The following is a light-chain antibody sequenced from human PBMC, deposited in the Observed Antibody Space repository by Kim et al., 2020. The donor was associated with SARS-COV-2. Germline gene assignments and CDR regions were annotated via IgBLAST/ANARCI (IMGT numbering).Light chain of an antibody. J-gene: IGKJ4*01. CDR1: QDIDKS. Sequence: DIQMTQSPSSLSASVGDRVTIICQSSQDIDKSLTWYQQKPGKAPKLLISDASRLQSGVPSRFSGSGSGTDFTFTISSLEPEDIATYYCQQYENIPLTFGGGTKVDIK. CDR3: QQYENIPLT. V-gene: IGKV1-33*01. CDR2: DAS.